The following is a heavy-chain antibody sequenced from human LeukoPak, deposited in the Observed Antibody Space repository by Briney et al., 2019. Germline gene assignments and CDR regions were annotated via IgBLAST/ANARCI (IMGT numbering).Heavy chain of an antibody. CDR2: ISGSGGST. CDR1: VFIFSSYV. CDR3: ARVCISRWLDY. J-gene: IGHJ4*02. D-gene: IGHD6-13*01. Sequence: SGGSLRLSCAASVFIFSSYVMSWIRQAPGKGLEWVSDISGSGGSTYYADSVKGRFTISRDNSKNTLYLQMSSVRDEDTAVYYCARVCISRWLDYWGQGTLVSVSS. V-gene: IGHV3-23*01.